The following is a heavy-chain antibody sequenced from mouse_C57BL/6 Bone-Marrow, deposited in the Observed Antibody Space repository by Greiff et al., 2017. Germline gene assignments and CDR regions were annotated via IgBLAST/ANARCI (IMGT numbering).Heavy chain of an antibody. Sequence: VQLQPSLAELVRPGASVKLSCTASGFNIKNTYMNWVKQRPEQGLEWIGRIDPANGNTKYDPKFQGKATITADKSSTTAYLQLSSLTSEATAIYYCARSDSAPPFVYWGQGTTLTVSS. D-gene: IGHD2-4*01. CDR3: ARSDSAPPFVY. CDR2: IDPANGNT. CDR1: GFNIKNTY. J-gene: IGHJ2*01. V-gene: IGHV14-3*01.